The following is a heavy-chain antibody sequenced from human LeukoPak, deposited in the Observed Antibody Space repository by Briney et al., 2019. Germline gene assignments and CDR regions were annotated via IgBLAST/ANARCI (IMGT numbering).Heavy chain of an antibody. CDR2: INPNSGGT. V-gene: IGHV1-2*02. CDR1: GYTFTGYY. CDR3: AREGIVVVPAAPNYDY. J-gene: IGHJ4*02. D-gene: IGHD2-2*01. Sequence: ASVKVSCKASGYTFTGYYMHWVRQAPGQGLEWMGWINPNSGGTNYAQKFQGRVTMTRDTSISTAYMELSRLRSDDTAVYYCAREGIVVVPAAPNYDYWGQGTLVTVSS.